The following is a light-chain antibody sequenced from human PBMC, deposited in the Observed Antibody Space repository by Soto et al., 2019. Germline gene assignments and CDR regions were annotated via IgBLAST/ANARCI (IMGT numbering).Light chain of an antibody. V-gene: IGLV1-40*01. CDR1: SSKIGAGYD. CDR2: GNS. Sequence: QSVLTQPPSVSGAPGQRVTISCTGSSSKIGAGYDVHWYQQLPGTAPKLLIYGNSNRPSGVPDRFSGSKSGTSASLAITGLQAEDEADYYCQSYDSSLSGLLFGGGTQLTVL. CDR3: QSYDSSLSGLL. J-gene: IGLJ2*01.